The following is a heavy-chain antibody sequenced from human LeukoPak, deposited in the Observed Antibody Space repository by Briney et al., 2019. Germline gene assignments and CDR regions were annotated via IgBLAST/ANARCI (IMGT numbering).Heavy chain of an antibody. CDR1: GSTLSSYW. D-gene: IGHD5-12*01. J-gene: IGHJ4*02. CDR3: VRGGSGYGNFDS. CDR2: INSDGSTI. Sequence: GGSLRLSCAASGSTLSSYWMHWVRQAPGKGLVWVSRINSDGSTINYADSVKGRFTISRDKARNTLYLQMNGLRAEDTAVYYCVRGGSGYGNFDSWGQGTLVTVSS. V-gene: IGHV3-74*01.